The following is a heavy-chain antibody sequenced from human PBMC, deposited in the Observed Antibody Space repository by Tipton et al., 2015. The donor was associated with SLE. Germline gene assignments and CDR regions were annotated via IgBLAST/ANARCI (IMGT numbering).Heavy chain of an antibody. CDR3: ARRHYSGPFDS. CDR2: IFYTGST. Sequence: TLSLTCTVSNGSINSYYWGWIRQPPGKGLEWIGSIFYTGSTYYNPSLKSRVSFSIDTSKHQFSLKLNSVTAADTAVYYCARRHYSGPFDSWGQGTLVTVSS. J-gene: IGHJ4*02. CDR1: NGSINSYY. D-gene: IGHD5-12*01. V-gene: IGHV4-39*07.